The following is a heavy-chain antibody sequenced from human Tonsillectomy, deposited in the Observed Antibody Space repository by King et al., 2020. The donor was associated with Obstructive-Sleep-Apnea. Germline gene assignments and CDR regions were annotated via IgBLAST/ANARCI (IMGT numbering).Heavy chain of an antibody. Sequence: VQLVESGGGVVQPGGSLRLSCAASGFTFTTYGMHWVRQAPGKGLEWVAVISFDGSDKYYTDSVKGRFTISRDNSKNTLYLQLNSLRPEDTAVYYCAKEEWIQLWPALDYWVQGTLVTVSS. CDR3: AKEEWIQLWPALDY. CDR1: GFTFTTYG. V-gene: IGHV3-30*18. CDR2: ISFDGSDK. J-gene: IGHJ4*02. D-gene: IGHD5-18*01.